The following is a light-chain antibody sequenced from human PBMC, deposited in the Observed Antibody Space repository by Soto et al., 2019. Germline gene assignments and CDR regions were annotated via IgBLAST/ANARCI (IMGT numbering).Light chain of an antibody. V-gene: IGKV3-15*01. Sequence: EIVLTQSPATLSLSPGERATLSCRASQSVSSNVAWYQQIPGQSPRLLIYGASSRATGVPARFSGRGSGTEFTLTISSLQFDDSAVYYCQQYNNWWTFGQGTKVDIK. CDR3: QQYNNWWT. CDR2: GAS. J-gene: IGKJ1*01. CDR1: QSVSSN.